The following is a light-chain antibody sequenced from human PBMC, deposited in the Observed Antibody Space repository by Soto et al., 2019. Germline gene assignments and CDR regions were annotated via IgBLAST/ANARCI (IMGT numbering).Light chain of an antibody. CDR3: QQYNNWPLT. CDR2: GAS. CDR1: QSVSSN. Sequence: EIVMTQSPATLSVSPGERVTLSCRASQSVSSNLDWYQHKPGQAPRLLIYGASTRATGIPARFSGSGSGTEFTLTIRSLQSEDFAVYYCQQYNNWPLTFGQGTKVEIK. V-gene: IGKV3-15*01. J-gene: IGKJ1*01.